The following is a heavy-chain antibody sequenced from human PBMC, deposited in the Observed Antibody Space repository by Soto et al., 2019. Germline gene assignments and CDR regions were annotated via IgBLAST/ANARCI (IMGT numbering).Heavy chain of an antibody. V-gene: IGHV1-69*01. Sequence: QVPLVQSGAEVKKPGSSVKVSCKASGGTFSSYAITWVRQAPGQGLEWMGGIIPIFGTANYAQKFQGRVTITADESTSTAYMELSRLRSEDTAVYYRARGSLLWSGHSTYYVDYWGQGTLVTVSS. CDR1: GGTFSSYA. CDR2: IIPIFGTA. J-gene: IGHJ4*02. CDR3: ARGSLLWSGHSTYYVDY. D-gene: IGHD3-10*01.